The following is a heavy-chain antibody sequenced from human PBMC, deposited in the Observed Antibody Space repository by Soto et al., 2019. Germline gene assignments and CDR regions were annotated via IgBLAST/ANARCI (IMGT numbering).Heavy chain of an antibody. CDR1: GFIFSSYA. D-gene: IGHD1-1*01. CDR2: ISGSGDNT. CDR3: AKVMGVHRSLKGLDY. V-gene: IGHV3-23*01. J-gene: IGHJ4*02. Sequence: GGSLRLSCAASGFIFSSYAMNWVRQAPGKGLEWVSAISGSGDNTYYADSVKGRFIISRDNSKNTLYLQMDSLTAEDTAVYYCAKVMGVHRSLKGLDYWGQGTLVTVSS.